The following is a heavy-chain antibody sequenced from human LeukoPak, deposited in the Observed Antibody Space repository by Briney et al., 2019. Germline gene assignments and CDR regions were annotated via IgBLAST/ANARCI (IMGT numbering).Heavy chain of an antibody. CDR2: INVYIGGA. Sequence: ASVKVSCKASGYTFTDYFMHWVRQVPGQGLEWMGCINVYIGGAHYAQKFQDRLSMTRDTSINTAYMELSSLRSDDTAVYYCARDILGRSNGGSNYFGMEVWDQGTTVTVSS. D-gene: IGHD2-15*01. CDR3: ARDILGRSNGGSNYFGMEV. J-gene: IGHJ6*02. V-gene: IGHV1-2*02. CDR1: GYTFTDYF.